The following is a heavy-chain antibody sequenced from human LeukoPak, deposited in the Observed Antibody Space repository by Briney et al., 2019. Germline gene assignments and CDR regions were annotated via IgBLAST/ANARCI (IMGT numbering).Heavy chain of an antibody. V-gene: IGHV4-39*07. CDR2: IYYSGST. Sequence: SETLSLTCTVSGGSISSSSYYWGWIRQPPGKGLEWIGSIYYSGSTYYNPSLKSRVTISVDTSKNQFSLKLSSVTAADTAVYYCAREGTTGTTHWGQGTLVTVSS. D-gene: IGHD1-1*01. CDR3: AREGTTGTTH. CDR1: GGSISSSSYY. J-gene: IGHJ4*02.